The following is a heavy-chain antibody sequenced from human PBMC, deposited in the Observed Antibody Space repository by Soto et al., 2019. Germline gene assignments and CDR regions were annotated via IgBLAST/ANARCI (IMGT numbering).Heavy chain of an antibody. CDR1: GFIFSSYG. CDR2: ISYDGSYK. J-gene: IGHJ3*01. V-gene: IGHV3-30*03. D-gene: IGHD6-13*01. Sequence: QVQLVESGGGVVQPGRSLRLSCAASGFIFSSYGMHWVRQAPGKGLEWVTVISYDGSYKIYADSVKGRFTISRDNSQNTLYLHMSSLRVEDTAVYYCARDATGELVDAFELWGQGTMVTVS. CDR3: ARDATGELVDAFEL.